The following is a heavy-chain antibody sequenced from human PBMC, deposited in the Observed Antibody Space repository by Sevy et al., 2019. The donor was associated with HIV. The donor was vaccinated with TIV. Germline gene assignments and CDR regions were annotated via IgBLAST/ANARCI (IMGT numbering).Heavy chain of an antibody. Sequence: GGSLRLSCEASGFIFDDFAMHWVRQAPGKGLEWVAVIASHGNYNSLAASVKGRFTISRDTARNTLDLQMNSLRVEDTAVYYCARLESCGGDCYYFDSWGQGALVTVSS. V-gene: IGHV3-30-3*01. D-gene: IGHD2-21*02. CDR1: GFIFDDFA. J-gene: IGHJ4*02. CDR2: IASHGNYN. CDR3: ARLESCGGDCYYFDS.